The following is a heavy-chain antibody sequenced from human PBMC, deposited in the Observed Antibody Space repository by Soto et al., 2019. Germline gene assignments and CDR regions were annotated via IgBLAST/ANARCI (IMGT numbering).Heavy chain of an antibody. J-gene: IGHJ6*02. Sequence: VASVKVSCKASGGTFSSYAISWVRQAPGQGLEWMGGIIPIFGTANYAQKFQGRVTITADESTSTAYMELSSLRSEDTAVYYCARARDFWSGYYTPYGMDVWGQGTTVTVSS. CDR2: IIPIFGTA. CDR1: GGTFSSYA. V-gene: IGHV1-69*13. CDR3: ARARDFWSGYYTPYGMDV. D-gene: IGHD3-3*01.